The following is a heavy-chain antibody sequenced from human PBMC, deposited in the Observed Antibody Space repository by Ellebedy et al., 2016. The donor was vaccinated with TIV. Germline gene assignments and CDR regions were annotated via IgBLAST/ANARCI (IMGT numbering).Heavy chain of an antibody. CDR2: ISHAGSSQ. V-gene: IGHV3-30-3*01. Sequence: PGGSLRLSCVASGFTFDSYAMHWVRQAPGKGLEWVAVISHAGSSQYYADSVKGRFTVSRDNSMTTVYLEINSLRAEDTALYYCARDLDKSSGWYGGAAYWGQGTQVTVSS. CDR3: ARDLDKSSGWYGGAAY. D-gene: IGHD6-19*01. J-gene: IGHJ4*02. CDR1: GFTFDSYA.